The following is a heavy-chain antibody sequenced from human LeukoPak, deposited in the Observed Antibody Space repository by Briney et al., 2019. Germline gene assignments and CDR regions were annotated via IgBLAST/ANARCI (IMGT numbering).Heavy chain of an antibody. D-gene: IGHD5-24*01. CDR1: GGSVSSNRAS. CDR2: TYYRSKWYN. CDR3: SRSDGASDFDY. J-gene: IGHJ4*02. V-gene: IGHV6-1*01. Sequence: SQTLSLTCAISGGSVSSNRASWTWIRQSPSRGLEWLGRTYYRSKWYNDYVESLKSRISINPDTSKNQFSLQLNSVTPEDTAVYYCSRSDGASDFDYWGQGTLVTVSS.